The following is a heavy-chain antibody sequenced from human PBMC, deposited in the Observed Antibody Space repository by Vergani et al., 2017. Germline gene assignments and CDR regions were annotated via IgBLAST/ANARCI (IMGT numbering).Heavy chain of an antibody. CDR2: ISSSSSYI. CDR3: ARDMSDHGIDY. J-gene: IGHJ4*02. V-gene: IGHV3-21*01. D-gene: IGHD1-14*01. Sequence: EVQLVESGGGLVKPGGSLRLSCAASGFTFSSYSMNWVRQAPGKGLEWVSSISSSSSYIYYADSVKGRFTISRDNAKNSLYLQMNSLRAEDTAVYYCARDMSDHGIDYWGQGTLVTVSS. CDR1: GFTFSSYS.